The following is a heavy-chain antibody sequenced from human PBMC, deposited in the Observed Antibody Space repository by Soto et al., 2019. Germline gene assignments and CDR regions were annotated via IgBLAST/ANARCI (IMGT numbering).Heavy chain of an antibody. J-gene: IGHJ6*02. CDR2: VYWDDDK. Sequence: SGPTLVNPTQTLTLTCTYIGEGVGWIRQPPGKALEWLALVYWDDDKRYNPSLRSRLTITKDTSKKQVVLTMTNMDPVDTATYYCVQSRCGGDCLTFYSSHAYYGLDVWGQGTTVTVSS. CDR3: VQSRCGGDCLTFYSSHAYYGLDV. D-gene: IGHD2-21*02. CDR1: IGEG. V-gene: IGHV2-5*02.